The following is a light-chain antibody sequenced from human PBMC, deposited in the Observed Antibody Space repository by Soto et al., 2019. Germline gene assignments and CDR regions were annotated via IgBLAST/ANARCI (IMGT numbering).Light chain of an antibody. CDR2: DVS. CDR3: SSFTTSTTLV. CDR1: NSDVGAYNY. J-gene: IGLJ3*02. Sequence: QSALTQPASVSGSPGQSITISCAGSNSDVGAYNYVSWYQQHPGKAPKLIIFDVSNRPSGVSDRFSASKSGNTASLTISGLQGEDEADYYCSSFTTSTTLVFGGGTKLTVL. V-gene: IGLV2-14*03.